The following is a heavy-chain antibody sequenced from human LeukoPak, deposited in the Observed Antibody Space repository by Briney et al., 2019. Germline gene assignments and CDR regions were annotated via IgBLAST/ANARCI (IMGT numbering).Heavy chain of an antibody. CDR3: ARDRWDTAMVTDY. D-gene: IGHD5-18*01. V-gene: IGHV4-38-2*02. CDR2: IYHSGST. Sequence: SETLSLTCAVSGYSISSGYYWGWIRQPPGKGLEWIGSIYHSGSTNYNPSLKSRVTISVDTSKNQFSLKLSSVTAADTAVYYCARDRWDTAMVTDYWGQGTLVTVSS. J-gene: IGHJ4*02. CDR1: GYSISSGYY.